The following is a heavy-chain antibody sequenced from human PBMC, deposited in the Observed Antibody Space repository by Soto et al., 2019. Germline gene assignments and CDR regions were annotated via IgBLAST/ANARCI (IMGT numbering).Heavy chain of an antibody. CDR2: IWYDGSNK. Sequence: QVQLVESGGGVVQPGRSLRLSCAASGFTFSSYGMHWVRQAPGKGLEWVAVIWYDGSNKYYADSVKGRFTISRDNSKNTLYLQMNSLRAEDTAVYYCARDAFYDHYFDRSGSVRGGRGTDYWGQGTLVTVSS. V-gene: IGHV3-33*01. CDR3: ARDAFYDHYFDRSGSVRGGRGTDY. J-gene: IGHJ4*02. CDR1: GFTFSSYG. D-gene: IGHD3-22*01.